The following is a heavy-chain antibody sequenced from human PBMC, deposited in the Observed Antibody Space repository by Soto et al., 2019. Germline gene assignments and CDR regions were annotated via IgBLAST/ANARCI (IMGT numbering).Heavy chain of an antibody. Sequence: EVQLLESGGGLVQPGGSLRLSCAASGFTFSSYAMSWVRQAPGKGLEWVSAISGSGGGTYYADSVKGRFTISRDNSKNTLYLQMNSMRAEDTAVYYCAKVAHYDFWSGYSNYYYYMDVWGKGTTVTVSS. D-gene: IGHD3-3*01. V-gene: IGHV3-23*01. CDR1: GFTFSSYA. CDR3: AKVAHYDFWSGYSNYYYYMDV. CDR2: ISGSGGGT. J-gene: IGHJ6*03.